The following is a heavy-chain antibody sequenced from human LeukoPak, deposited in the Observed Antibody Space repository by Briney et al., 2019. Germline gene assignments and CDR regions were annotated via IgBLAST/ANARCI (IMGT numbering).Heavy chain of an antibody. CDR1: GYPFTVYN. J-gene: IGHJ4*02. D-gene: IGHD5-12*01. V-gene: IGHV1-46*01. CDR2: INPSGGST. Sequence: ASVKVSCKASGYPFTVYNIHWVRQAPGQGLEWMGRINPSGGSTIYAQKFQGRVTMTSDTSTTTVYMEMSSLRPEDTAVYSCARRYSGYDFGYWGQGTLVTVSS. CDR3: ARRYSGYDFGY.